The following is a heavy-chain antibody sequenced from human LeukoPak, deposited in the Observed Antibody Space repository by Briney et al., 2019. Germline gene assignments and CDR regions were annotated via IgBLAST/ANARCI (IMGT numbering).Heavy chain of an antibody. CDR1: GGSISSSTSY. Sequence: SETLSLTCTVSGGSISSSTSYWVWIRQPPGKGLEWIGSIYHSGSTYYNPSLKSRVTISVDTSKNQFSLKLSSVTAADTAVYYCARDFYYDSSGYLSRWGQGTLVTVSS. V-gene: IGHV4-39*07. CDR3: ARDFYYDSSGYLSR. J-gene: IGHJ4*02. CDR2: IYHSGST. D-gene: IGHD3-22*01.